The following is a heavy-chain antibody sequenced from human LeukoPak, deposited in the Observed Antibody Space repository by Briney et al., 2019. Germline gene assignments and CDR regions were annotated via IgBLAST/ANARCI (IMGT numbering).Heavy chain of an antibody. D-gene: IGHD2-15*01. CDR3: ARDSGEIVVVVAATPAMYYYYMDV. J-gene: IGHJ6*03. Sequence: SVKVSCKASGGTFGSYAISWVRQAPGQGLEWMGGIIPIFGTANYAQKFQGRVTITADESTSTAYMELSSLRSEDTAVYYCARDSGEIVVVVAATPAMYYYYMDVWGKGTTVTVSS. CDR2: IIPIFGTA. CDR1: GGTFGSYA. V-gene: IGHV1-69*13.